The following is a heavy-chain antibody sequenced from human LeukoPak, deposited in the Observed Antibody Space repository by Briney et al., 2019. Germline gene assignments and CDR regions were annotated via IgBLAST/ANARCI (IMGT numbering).Heavy chain of an antibody. D-gene: IGHD3-3*01. CDR3: ARAAPRWTYYDFWSGLDY. CDR2: IYHSGST. CDR1: GYSISSGYY. Sequence: SETLSLTCTVSGYSISSGYYWGWIRQPPGKGLEWIGSIYHSGSTYYNPPLKSRVTISVDTSKNQFSLKLSSVTAADTAVYYCARAAPRWTYYDFWSGLDYWGQGTLVTVSS. V-gene: IGHV4-38-2*02. J-gene: IGHJ4*02.